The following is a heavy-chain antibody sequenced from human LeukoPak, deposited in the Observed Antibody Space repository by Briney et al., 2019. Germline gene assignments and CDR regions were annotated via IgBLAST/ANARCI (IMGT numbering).Heavy chain of an antibody. J-gene: IGHJ6*02. V-gene: IGHV1-46*01. Sequence: ASVKVSCKASGYTFTSYYMHWVRQAPGQGLEWMGIINPSGGSTSYAQKFQGRVTMTRDTSTSTVYMELSSLRSKDTAVYYCARDQAVVTPIDYYYYGMDVWGQGTTVTVSS. CDR2: INPSGGST. CDR1: GYTFTSYY. CDR3: ARDQAVVTPIDYYYYGMDV. D-gene: IGHD4-23*01.